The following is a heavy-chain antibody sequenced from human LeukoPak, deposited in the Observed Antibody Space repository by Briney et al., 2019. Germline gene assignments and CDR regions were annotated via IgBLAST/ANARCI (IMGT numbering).Heavy chain of an antibody. CDR1: GFTFSSYG. D-gene: IGHD3-22*01. Sequence: GGSLRLSCAASGFTFSSYGMSWVRQAPGKGLEWVSAISGSGGSTYYADSVKGRFTISRDNSKNTLYLQMNSLRAEDTAVYYCAEDLYYYDSSGYQRGYYYMDVWGKGTTVTISS. J-gene: IGHJ6*03. CDR2: ISGSGGST. CDR3: AEDLYYYDSSGYQRGYYYMDV. V-gene: IGHV3-23*01.